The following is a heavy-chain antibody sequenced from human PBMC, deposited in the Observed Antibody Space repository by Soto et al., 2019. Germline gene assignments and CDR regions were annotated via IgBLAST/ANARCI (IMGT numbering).Heavy chain of an antibody. Sequence: ASVKVSCKAAGYTFTTYYMHWVRQAPGQGLEWMGVIDPTHGSTTYAQKFQGRVTMTSDTSTNTVYMELSSLKSEDTAVYYCARVLYDTTGYYAFWGQGTLVTVSS. D-gene: IGHD3-22*01. J-gene: IGHJ4*02. CDR1: GYTFTTYY. V-gene: IGHV1-46*01. CDR3: ARVLYDTTGYYAF. CDR2: IDPTHGST.